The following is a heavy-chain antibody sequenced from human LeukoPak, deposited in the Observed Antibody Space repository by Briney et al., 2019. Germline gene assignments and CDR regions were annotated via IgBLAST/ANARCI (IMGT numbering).Heavy chain of an antibody. V-gene: IGHV1-46*01. Sequence: ASVKVSCKASGYTFTSYYMHWVRQAPGQGLEWMGIINPSGGSTSYAQKFQGRVTMTRDMSTSTVYMELSSLRSEDTAVYYCARDYYDFWSGYYGWGQGTLVTVSS. CDR1: GYTFTSYY. J-gene: IGHJ4*02. CDR3: ARDYYDFWSGYYG. CDR2: INPSGGST. D-gene: IGHD3-3*01.